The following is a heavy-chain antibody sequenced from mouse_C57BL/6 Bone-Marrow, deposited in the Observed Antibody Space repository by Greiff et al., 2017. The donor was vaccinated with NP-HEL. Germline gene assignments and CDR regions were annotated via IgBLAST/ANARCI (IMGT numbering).Heavy chain of an antibody. CDR2: ISSGSSTI. CDR3: ARAGSNYPFAY. D-gene: IGHD2-5*01. J-gene: IGHJ3*01. V-gene: IGHV5-17*01. Sequence: EVQVVESGGGLVKPGGSLKLSCAASGFTFSDYGMHWVRQAPEKGLAWVAYISSGSSTIYYEHTVKGRFTISRETAKNTLFLQMTSLRSEETAMYYCARAGSNYPFAYWGQGTLVTVSA. CDR1: GFTFSDYG.